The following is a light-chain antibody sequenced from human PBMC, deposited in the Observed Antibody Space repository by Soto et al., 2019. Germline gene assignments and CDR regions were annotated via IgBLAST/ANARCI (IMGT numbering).Light chain of an antibody. CDR1: QGISSY. CDR3: QQYYSYPRT. J-gene: IGKJ1*01. Sequence: AIRMTQSPSSVSASTGDRVTITCRASQGISSYLAWYQQKPGKAPKLLIYAASTLQSGVPTRFSGSGPGTDYTLTISRLQSEDFATYYCQQYYSYPRTFGQGTKVEIK. V-gene: IGKV1-8*01. CDR2: AAS.